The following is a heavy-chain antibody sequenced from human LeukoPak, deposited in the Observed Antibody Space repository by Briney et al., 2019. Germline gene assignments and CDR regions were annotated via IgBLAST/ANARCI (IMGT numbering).Heavy chain of an antibody. CDR3: ARGAGSGSSGFDI. CDR2: ILYSGST. Sequence: SETLSLTCTVSGGSINSYYWSWIRQPPGKGLEWIGYILYSGSTNYNPSLKSRVTISVDTSKNQFSLKLSSVTAADTAVYYCARGAGSGSSGFDIWGQGTMVTVSS. D-gene: IGHD3-10*01. CDR1: GGSINSYY. J-gene: IGHJ3*02. V-gene: IGHV4-59*01.